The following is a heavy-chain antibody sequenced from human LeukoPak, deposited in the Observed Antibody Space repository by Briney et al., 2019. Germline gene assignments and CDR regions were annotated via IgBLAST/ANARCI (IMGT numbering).Heavy chain of an antibody. V-gene: IGHV3-74*01. CDR2: IDTDGSSA. J-gene: IGHJ4*02. CDR3: ASALTTVTPHFHY. Sequence: GGSLRLSCAASGFTFSDYWMHWVRQAPGKGLVWVSRIDTDGSSATYADSVKGRFTISRDNAKNTAYLQMNSLRVEDTGVYYCASALTTVTPHFHYWGQGTLVTASS. D-gene: IGHD4-17*01. CDR1: GFTFSDYW.